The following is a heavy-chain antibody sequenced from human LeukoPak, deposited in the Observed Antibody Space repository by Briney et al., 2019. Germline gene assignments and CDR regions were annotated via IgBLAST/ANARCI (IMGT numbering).Heavy chain of an antibody. CDR2: ISGSGGST. Sequence: PGGSLRLSCAASGFTFSSYGMSWVRQAPGKGLEWVSAISGSGGSTYYADSVKGRFTISRDNSKNTLYLQMNSLRAEDTAIYYCAKGLERGRWLQLSFDYWGREPWSPSP. CDR1: GFTFSSYG. CDR3: AKGLERGRWLQLSFDY. D-gene: IGHD5-24*01. J-gene: IGHJ4*02. V-gene: IGHV3-23*01.